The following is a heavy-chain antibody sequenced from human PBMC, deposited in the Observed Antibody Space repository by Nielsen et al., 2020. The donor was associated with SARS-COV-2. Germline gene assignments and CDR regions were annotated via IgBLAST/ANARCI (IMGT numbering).Heavy chain of an antibody. CDR2: ISPYNGNT. J-gene: IGHJ5*02. V-gene: IGHV1-18*01. CDR1: GYSFNSYG. Sequence: ASVKVSCKAAGYSFNSYGLNLVRQAPGQGLEWMGWISPYNGNTNYAQQFQGRVTMTTDTSTSTAYMELRGLRSDDTAVYFWARQQLDYDPWGQGTLVTVSS. CDR3: ARQQLDYDP. D-gene: IGHD6-13*01.